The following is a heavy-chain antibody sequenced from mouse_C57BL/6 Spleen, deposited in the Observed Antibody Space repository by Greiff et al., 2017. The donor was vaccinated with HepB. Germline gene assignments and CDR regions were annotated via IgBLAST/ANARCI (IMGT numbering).Heavy chain of an antibody. V-gene: IGHV14-4*01. Sequence: EVQLQQSGAELVRPGASVKLSCTASGFNIKDDYMHWVKQRPEQGLEWIGWIDPENGDTEYASKFQGKATITADTSSNTAYLQLSSLTSEDTAVYYCTPGVYYGYDDWFAYWGQGTLVTVSA. CDR2: IDPENGDT. CDR3: TPGVYYGYDDWFAY. CDR1: GFNIKDDY. D-gene: IGHD2-2*01. J-gene: IGHJ3*01.